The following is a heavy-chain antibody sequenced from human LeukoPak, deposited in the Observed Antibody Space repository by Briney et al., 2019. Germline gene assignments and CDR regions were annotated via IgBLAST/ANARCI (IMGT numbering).Heavy chain of an antibody. D-gene: IGHD1-26*01. CDR2: IYYTGST. V-gene: IGHV4-31*03. J-gene: IGHJ3*02. Sequence: SETLSLTCTVSGVSIISGGYYWSWIRQHPGKGLEWIGYIYYTGSTYYSPSLKSRLTISIDMSKNQISLKLSSVTAADTAVYYCATLVGRGIWGQGTMVTVSS. CDR3: ATLVGRGI. CDR1: GVSIISGGYY.